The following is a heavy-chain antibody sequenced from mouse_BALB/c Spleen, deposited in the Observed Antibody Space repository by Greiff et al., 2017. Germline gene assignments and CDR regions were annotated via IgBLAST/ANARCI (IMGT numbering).Heavy chain of an antibody. Sequence: QVHVKQSGAELVRPGSSVKISCKASGYAFSSYWLNWVKQRPGQGLEWIGQIYPGDGDTNYNGKFKGKATLTADKSSSTAYMQLSSLTSEDSAVYFCARELGRNYAMDYWGQGTSVTVSS. CDR2: IYPGDGDT. CDR3: ARELGRNYAMDY. D-gene: IGHD4-1*01. V-gene: IGHV1-80*01. CDR1: GYAFSSYW. J-gene: IGHJ4*01.